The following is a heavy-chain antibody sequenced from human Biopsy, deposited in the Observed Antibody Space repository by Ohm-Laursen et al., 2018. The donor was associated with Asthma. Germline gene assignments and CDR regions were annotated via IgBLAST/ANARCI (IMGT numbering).Heavy chain of an antibody. J-gene: IGHJ6*02. CDR3: ARRITIFGVVQKDHGMDA. CDR1: GGSMTPTSHY. D-gene: IGHD3-3*01. Sequence: PSETLSLTCAVSGGSMTPTSHYWDWIRQAPGKGLEWIGYISYGGKTSYNPSLKNRVTISRDTSKNQFSLRLTSVTAADTAVYFCARRITIFGVVQKDHGMDAWGQGTTVIVS. V-gene: IGHV4-39*01. CDR2: ISYGGKT.